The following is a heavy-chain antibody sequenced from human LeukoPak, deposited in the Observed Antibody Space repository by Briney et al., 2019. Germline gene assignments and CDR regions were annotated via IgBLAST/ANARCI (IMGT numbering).Heavy chain of an antibody. Sequence: RGSLRLSCAASGFTFSSYGMSWVRQAPGKVLEWVSTISGSDGRTYYADSVKGRFTISRDNSKNTLYLQMKSLRAEDTAVYYCAELGITMIGGVWGKGTTVTISS. V-gene: IGHV3-23*01. J-gene: IGHJ6*04. CDR1: GFTFSSYG. D-gene: IGHD3-10*02. CDR3: AELGITMIGGV. CDR2: ISGSDGRT.